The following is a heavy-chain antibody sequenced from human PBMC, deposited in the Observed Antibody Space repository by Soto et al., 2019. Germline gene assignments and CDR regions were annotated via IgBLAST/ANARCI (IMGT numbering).Heavy chain of an antibody. CDR2: ISSNGGST. CDR3: VKTYCSGGSCYHYFDY. V-gene: IGHV3-64D*08. CDR1: GFTFSSYA. J-gene: IGHJ4*02. D-gene: IGHD2-15*01. Sequence: GGSLRLSCSASGFTFSSYAMHWVRQAPGKGLEYVSAISSNGGSTYYADSVKGRFTISRDNSKNTLYLQMSSLRAEDTAVYYCVKTYCSGGSCYHYFDYWGQGTLVTVSS.